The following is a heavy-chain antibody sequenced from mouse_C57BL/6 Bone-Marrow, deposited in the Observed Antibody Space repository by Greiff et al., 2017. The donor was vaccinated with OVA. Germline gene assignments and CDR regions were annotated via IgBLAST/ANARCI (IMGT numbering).Heavy chain of an antibody. V-gene: IGHV5-15*01. CDR2: ISNLAYSI. CDR3: ASTVVAPFAY. CDR1: GFTFSDYG. J-gene: IGHJ3*01. Sequence: EVKVVESGGGLVQPGGSLKLSCAASGFTFSDYGMAWVRQAPRKGPEWVAFISNLAYSIYYADTVTGRFTISRENAKNTLYLEMSSLRSEDTAMYYCASTVVAPFAYWGQGTLVTVSA. D-gene: IGHD1-1*01.